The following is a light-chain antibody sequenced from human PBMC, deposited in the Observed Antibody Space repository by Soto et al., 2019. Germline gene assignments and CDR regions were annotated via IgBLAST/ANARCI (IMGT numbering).Light chain of an antibody. CDR2: GAS. CDR1: QSVNSN. CDR3: QQYNNWPGT. J-gene: IGKJ5*01. Sequence: EIVLTQFSGTLSLSQGEKGTLSCRAGQSVNSNSLAWYQEKPGQAPRLLIYGASTRATGIPARFSASGSGTEFTLTISSLQSEDFAVYYCQQYNNWPGTFGQGTRLEIK. V-gene: IGKV3-15*01.